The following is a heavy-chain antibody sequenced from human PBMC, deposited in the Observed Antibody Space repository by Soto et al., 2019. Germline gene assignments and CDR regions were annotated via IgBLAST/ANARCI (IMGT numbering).Heavy chain of an antibody. V-gene: IGHV3-30*03. J-gene: IGHJ4*02. D-gene: IGHD3-3*01. CDR2: ISYDGSNK. CDR3: ASLRFSY. Sequence: GGSLTLSSAASGFTFSTYDMHWVRQAPGKGLEWVAVISYDGSNKYYADSVKGRFTISRDNSKNTLYLQMNSLRAEDTAVYYCASLRFSYWGQGTLVTVCS. CDR1: GFTFSTYD.